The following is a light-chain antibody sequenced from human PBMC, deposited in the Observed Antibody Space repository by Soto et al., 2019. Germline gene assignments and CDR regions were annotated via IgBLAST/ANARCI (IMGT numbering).Light chain of an antibody. V-gene: IGKV1-16*02. CDR1: RGISIY. CDR2: AAS. CDR3: QQYDSYPYT. Sequence: DIQMTQSPSSGDRVTITCRASRGISIYLAWFQQKPGKAPKSLIYAASSLQSGVPSNFSGSGSGTDFTLTINSLQPEDFATYYCQQYDSYPYTFGQGTKLEIK. J-gene: IGKJ2*01.